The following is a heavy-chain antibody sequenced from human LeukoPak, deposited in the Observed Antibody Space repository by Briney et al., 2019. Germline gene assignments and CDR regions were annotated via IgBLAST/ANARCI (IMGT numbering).Heavy chain of an antibody. J-gene: IGHJ3*02. CDR2: ISYDGSNK. V-gene: IGHV3-30-3*01. CDR1: GFTFSSYA. Sequence: GGSLRLSCAASGFTFSSYAMHWVRQAPGKGLEWVAVISYDGSNKYYADSVKGRFTISRDNSKNSLYLQMNSLRAEDTALYYCAKDISAASINAFDIWGQGTMVTVSS. D-gene: IGHD6-25*01. CDR3: AKDISAASINAFDI.